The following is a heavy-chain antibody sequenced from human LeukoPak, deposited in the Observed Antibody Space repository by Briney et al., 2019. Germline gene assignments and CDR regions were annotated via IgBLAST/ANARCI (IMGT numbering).Heavy chain of an antibody. V-gene: IGHV3-7*01. J-gene: IGHJ3*01. D-gene: IGHD6-19*01. CDR2: INQDESER. CDR1: GFIFSRYW. CDR3: ARYGNGEWLARYAFDV. Sequence: SGGSLRLSCATSGFIFSRYWMSWVRQAPGKGLEWVANINQDESERNYVDSVKGRFTISRDNAKNSLDLQMNSLRAEDTAVYYCARYGNGEWLARYAFDVWGQGTMVTVAS.